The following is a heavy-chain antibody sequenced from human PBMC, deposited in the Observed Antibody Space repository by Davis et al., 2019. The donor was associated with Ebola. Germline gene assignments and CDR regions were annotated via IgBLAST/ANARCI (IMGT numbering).Heavy chain of an antibody. Sequence: MPSETLSLTCAVYGGSFSGYYWSWIRQPPGKGLEWIGEINHSGSTNYNPSLKSRVTISVDTSKNQFSLKLSSVTAADTAVYYCARQIGWGSGWYSGNNWFDPWGQGTLVTVSS. J-gene: IGHJ5*02. CDR1: GGSFSGYY. CDR2: INHSGST. CDR3: ARQIGWGSGWYSGNNWFDP. V-gene: IGHV4-34*01. D-gene: IGHD6-19*01.